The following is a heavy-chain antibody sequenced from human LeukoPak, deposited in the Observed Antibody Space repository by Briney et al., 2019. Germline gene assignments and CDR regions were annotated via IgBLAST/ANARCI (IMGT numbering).Heavy chain of an antibody. V-gene: IGHV4-61*05. Sequence: SETLSLTCTVSGGSLRSSSYYWGWIRQPPGKGLEWIEYIYSSGSTNYNPSLKTRVIISVDTAKNQFSLKLSSVTAADTAVYYCARLNRYCSGGSCYPGWFDPWGQGTLVTVSS. D-gene: IGHD2-15*01. J-gene: IGHJ5*02. CDR2: IYSSGST. CDR1: GGSLRSSSYY. CDR3: ARLNRYCSGGSCYPGWFDP.